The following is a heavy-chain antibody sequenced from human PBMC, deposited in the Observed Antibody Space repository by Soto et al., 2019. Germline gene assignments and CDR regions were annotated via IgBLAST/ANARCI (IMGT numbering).Heavy chain of an antibody. CDR1: GGSFSGYY. V-gene: IGHV4-34*01. J-gene: IGHJ4*02. CDR3: ARHNYGSGSTYFDY. CDR2: INHSGST. Sequence: SETLSLTCAVYGGSFSGYYCSWIRQPPGKGLEWIGEINHSGSTNYNPSLKSRVTISVDTSKNQFSLKLNSMTAADTAVYYCARHNYGSGSTYFDYWGQGTPVTVSS. D-gene: IGHD3-10*01.